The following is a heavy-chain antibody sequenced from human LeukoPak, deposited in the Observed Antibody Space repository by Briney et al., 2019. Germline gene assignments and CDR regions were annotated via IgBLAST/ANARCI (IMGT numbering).Heavy chain of an antibody. CDR3: AKGLAAYSNYYFDY. V-gene: IGHV3-33*06. Sequence: GGSLRLSCAASGFTFSAYGMHWVRQAPGKGLEWVAVIWYDRSNKYYADSAKGRFTISRDNSKNTLYLQMNSLRAEDTAVYYCAKGLAAYSNYYFDYWGQGTLVTVSS. CDR1: GFTFSAYG. CDR2: IWYDRSNK. J-gene: IGHJ4*02. D-gene: IGHD4-11*01.